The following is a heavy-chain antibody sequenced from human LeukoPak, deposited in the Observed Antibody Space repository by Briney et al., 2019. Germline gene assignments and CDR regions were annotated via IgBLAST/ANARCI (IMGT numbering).Heavy chain of an antibody. J-gene: IGHJ6*03. V-gene: IGHV3-7*03. CDR2: IRQDGSET. Sequence: GGSLGLSCAASGFIFSNYWMQWVRQAPGKGLEWVANIRQDGSETYYVDSVKGRFTISRDNAKNSLYLQMNSLRAEDTALYYCARRGYSGYDSYFYYMDVWGKGTTVTVSS. CDR1: GFIFSNYW. CDR3: ARRGYSGYDSYFYYMDV. D-gene: IGHD5-12*01.